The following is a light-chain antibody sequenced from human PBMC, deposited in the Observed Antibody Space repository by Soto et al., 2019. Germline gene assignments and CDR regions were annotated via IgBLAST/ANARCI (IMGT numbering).Light chain of an antibody. CDR3: MQSLQSPPT. V-gene: IGKV2-28*01. Sequence: DLVMTQSPLSLPVTPGEPASISCRSSQSLLHNNGYNYLDWYLQKPGQSPQLLIYLGSNRASGVPDRFSGSASGTEFTLKISRVEAEDIGVYCCMQSLQSPPTFGQGTKVEMK. J-gene: IGKJ1*01. CDR2: LGS. CDR1: QSLLHNNGYNY.